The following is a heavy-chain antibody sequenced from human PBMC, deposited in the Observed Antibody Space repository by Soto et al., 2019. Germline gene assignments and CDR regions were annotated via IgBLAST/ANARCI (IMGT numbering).Heavy chain of an antibody. CDR3: ARDPLFYDSSGYLDY. CDR2: ISSSSSYI. J-gene: IGHJ4*02. V-gene: IGHV3-21*01. Sequence: PGGSLRLSCAASGFTFSSYSMNWVRQAPGKGLEWVSSISSSSSYIYYADSVKGRFTITRDNAKNSLYLQMNSLRAEDTAVYYCARDPLFYDSSGYLDYWGQGTLVTVSS. D-gene: IGHD3-22*01. CDR1: GFTFSSYS.